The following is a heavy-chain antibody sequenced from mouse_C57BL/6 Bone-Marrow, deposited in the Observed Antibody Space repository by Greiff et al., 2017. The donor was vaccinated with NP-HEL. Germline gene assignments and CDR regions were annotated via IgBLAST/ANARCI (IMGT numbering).Heavy chain of an antibody. CDR2: IDPNSGGN. CDR3: AREGIYHDYGYMDY. Sequence: QVQLQQPGAEFVKPGASVKLSCKASGYTFTSYWMHWVKQRPGRGLEWIGRIDPNSGGNKYNEKFKSKAKLTVDKPSSTAYMQLSSLTSEDSAVYYCAREGIYHDYGYMDYWGQGTSVTVSS. D-gene: IGHD2-4*01. J-gene: IGHJ4*01. V-gene: IGHV1-72*01. CDR1: GYTFTSYW.